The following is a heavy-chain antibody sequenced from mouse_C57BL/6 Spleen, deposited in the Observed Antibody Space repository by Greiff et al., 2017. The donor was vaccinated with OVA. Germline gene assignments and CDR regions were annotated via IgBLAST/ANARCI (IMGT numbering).Heavy chain of an antibody. J-gene: IGHJ1*03. CDR2: IYPGSGST. V-gene: IGHV1-55*01. Sequence: QVQLQQPGAELVKPGASVKMSCKASGYTFTSYWITWVKQRPGQGLEWIGDIYPGSGSTNYNEKFKSKATLTVDTSSSTAYMQLSSLTSEDSAVYYCARGLPRYWYFDVWGTGTTVTVSS. D-gene: IGHD2-2*01. CDR1: GYTFTSYW. CDR3: ARGLPRYWYFDV.